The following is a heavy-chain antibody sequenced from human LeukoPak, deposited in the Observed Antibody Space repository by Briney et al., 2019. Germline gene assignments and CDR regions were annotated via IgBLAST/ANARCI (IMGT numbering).Heavy chain of an antibody. CDR1: GFTFSSYA. CDR2: ISGSGGST. D-gene: IGHD3-3*01. J-gene: IGHJ6*03. CDR3: AKDLEWLSRYYYYYMDV. Sequence: GGSLRLSCAASGFTFSSYAMSWVRHAPGKGLECVSAISGSGGSTYYADSVKGRFTISRDNSKNTLYLQMNSLRAEDPAVYYCAKDLEWLSRYYYYYMDVWGKGTTVTVSS. V-gene: IGHV3-23*01.